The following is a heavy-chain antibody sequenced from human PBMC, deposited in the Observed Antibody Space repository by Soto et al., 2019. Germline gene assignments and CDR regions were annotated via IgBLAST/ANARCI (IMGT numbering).Heavy chain of an antibody. J-gene: IGHJ4*02. Sequence: QVQLQESGPGLVKPSQTLSLTCTVSGGSISSGDNYWSWIRQHPGKGLEWIGYIYYSGSTYYNPSLRRRVTISVDTSKNQFSLKLSSVTPADSAVYYCAGVRAGAPYYYDSTGFDHWGQGSLVTVSS. CDR2: IYYSGST. D-gene: IGHD3-22*01. CDR3: AGVRAGAPYYYDSTGFDH. CDR1: GGSISSGDNY. V-gene: IGHV4-31*03.